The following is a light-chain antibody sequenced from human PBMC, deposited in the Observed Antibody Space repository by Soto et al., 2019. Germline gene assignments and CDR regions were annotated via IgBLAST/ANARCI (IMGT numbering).Light chain of an antibody. CDR1: QGSSDY. V-gene: IGKV1-27*01. CDR3: QKYNRALMYT. Sequence: DIQMIQSPSSLSASVGDRVTITCRASQGSSDYLAWYQQKPGKVPKLLIFATSTLQSGVPSRFSGSGSGTDFTLTISSLQPEDVATYYCQKYNRALMYTFGQGTKLEIK. J-gene: IGKJ2*01. CDR2: ATS.